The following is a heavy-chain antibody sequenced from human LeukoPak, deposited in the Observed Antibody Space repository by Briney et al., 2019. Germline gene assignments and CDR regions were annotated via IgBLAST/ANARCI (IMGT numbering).Heavy chain of an antibody. D-gene: IGHD3-9*01. V-gene: IGHV3-21*01. CDR1: RFTFSDYS. CDR3: ARVDYDILTGYSPYFHY. J-gene: IGHJ4*02. CDR2: ISSSSVYI. Sequence: PGGSLRLSCIASRFTFSDYSISWVRRAPGKGLEGVSSISSSSVYIYYADSVKGRFTISRDNARNSLFLQMNSLRAEDTAVYYCARVDYDILTGYSPYFHYWGQGTLVTVSS.